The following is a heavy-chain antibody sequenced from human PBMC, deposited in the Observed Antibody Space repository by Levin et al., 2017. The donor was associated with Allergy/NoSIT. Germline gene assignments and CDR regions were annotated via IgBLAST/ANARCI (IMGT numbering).Heavy chain of an antibody. Sequence: GGSLRLSCAASGFTFSSYGMHWVRQAPGKGLEWVAVISYDGSNKYYADSVKGRFTISRDNSKNTLYLQMNSLRAEDTAVYYCAKDGDYYGSGSYYNLPPFDYWGQGTLVTVSS. V-gene: IGHV3-30*18. CDR1: GFTFSSYG. CDR3: AKDGDYYGSGSYYNLPPFDY. J-gene: IGHJ4*02. CDR2: ISYDGSNK. D-gene: IGHD3-10*01.